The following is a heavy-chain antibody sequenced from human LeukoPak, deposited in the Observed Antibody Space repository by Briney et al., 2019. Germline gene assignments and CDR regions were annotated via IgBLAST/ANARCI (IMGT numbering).Heavy chain of an antibody. CDR2: ISGSGGST. J-gene: IGHJ4*02. D-gene: IGHD2-15*01. CDR3: AKERPTRRYCSGGSCYSRYFDY. V-gene: IGHV3-23*01. CDR1: GFTFSSYG. Sequence: GGSLRLSCAASGFTFSSYGMSWVRQAPGKGLEWVSTISGSGGSTYYTDSVKGRFTISRDNSKNTLYLQMNSLRAEDTAVHYCAKERPTRRYCSGGSCYSRYFDYWGQGTLVTVSS.